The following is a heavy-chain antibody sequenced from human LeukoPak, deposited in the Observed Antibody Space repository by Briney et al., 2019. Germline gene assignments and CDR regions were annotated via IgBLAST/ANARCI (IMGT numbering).Heavy chain of an antibody. CDR3: AREYYYDSSGPIDY. J-gene: IGHJ4*02. D-gene: IGHD3-22*01. Sequence: GGSLRLSCAASGFTFSSYGMHWVRQAPGKGLEWVAVIWYDGSNKYYADSVKGRFTISRDNSKNTLYLQMNSLRAEDTAVYYCAREYYYDSSGPIDYWGQGTLVTVSS. CDR1: GFTFSSYG. V-gene: IGHV3-33*01. CDR2: IWYDGSNK.